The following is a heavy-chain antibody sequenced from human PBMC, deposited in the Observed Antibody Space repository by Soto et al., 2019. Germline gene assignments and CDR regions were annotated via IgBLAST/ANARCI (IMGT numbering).Heavy chain of an antibody. CDR1: GYTFTTHL. V-gene: IGHV5-51*01. D-gene: IGHD1-1*01. CDR3: ASRVQTNMDNLGFDY. CDR2: IYPDDSDT. J-gene: IGHJ4*02. Sequence: GESLKISFQGSGYTFTTHLICWVRQMPGKGLEWMGIIYPDDSDTRYSPSFQGQVTISADKSTNTAYLQWSSLKASDTAMYYCASRVQTNMDNLGFDYFGQRTPVALCS.